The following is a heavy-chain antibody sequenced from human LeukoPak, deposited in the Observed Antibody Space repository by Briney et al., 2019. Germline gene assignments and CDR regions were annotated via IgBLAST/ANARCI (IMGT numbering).Heavy chain of an antibody. Sequence: GESLKSSCKGSGYSFTIYWIGWVRQMPGKGREWLGIIYPGDSDTRYSPSFQGQVTISADQSISTAYLQWSSLKASDTAMYYCARLDPIVVVPAAEPDYWGQGTLVTVSS. D-gene: IGHD2-2*01. V-gene: IGHV5-51*01. CDR1: GYSFTIYW. J-gene: IGHJ4*02. CDR2: IYPGDSDT. CDR3: ARLDPIVVVPAAEPDY.